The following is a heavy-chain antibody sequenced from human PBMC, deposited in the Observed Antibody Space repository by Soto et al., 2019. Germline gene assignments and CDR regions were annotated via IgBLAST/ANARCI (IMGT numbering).Heavy chain of an antibody. V-gene: IGHV4-31*03. CDR1: GGSISSGGYY. D-gene: IGHD5-18*01. Sequence: QVQLQESGPGLVKPSQTLSLTCTVSGGSISSGGYYWSWIRQHPGKGLEWIGYIYYRGSTYYNPSLKSRVTISVDTSKNQFSLKLSSVTAADTAVYYCARGEPDTAMVRGVTFDYWGQGTLVTVSS. CDR3: ARGEPDTAMVRGVTFDY. J-gene: IGHJ4*02. CDR2: IYYRGST.